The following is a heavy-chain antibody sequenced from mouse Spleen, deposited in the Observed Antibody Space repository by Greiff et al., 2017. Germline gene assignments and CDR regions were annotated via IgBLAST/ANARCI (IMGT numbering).Heavy chain of an antibody. J-gene: IGHJ1*01. V-gene: IGHV3-6*01. CDR2: ISYDGSN. D-gene: IGHD2-14*01. CDR1: GYSITSGYY. CDR3: ARGVRWYFDV. Sequence: DVQLQESGPGLVKPSQSLSLTCSVTGYSITSGYYWNWIRQFPGNKLEWMGYISYDGSNNYNPSLKNRISITRDTSKNQFFLKLNSVTTEDTATYYCARGVRWYFDVWGAGTTVTVSS.